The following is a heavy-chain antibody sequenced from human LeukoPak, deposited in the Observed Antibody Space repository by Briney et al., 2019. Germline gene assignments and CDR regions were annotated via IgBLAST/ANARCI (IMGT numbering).Heavy chain of an antibody. CDR3: AKSGTLFFYFDY. CDR1: GGSFSGYY. Sequence: SETLSLTCAVYGGSFSGYYWSWIRQPPGKGLEWIGEINHSGSTNYNPSLKSRVTISVDTSKNQFSLKLSSVTAADTAVYYCAKSGTLFFYFDYWGQGTLVTVSS. CDR2: INHSGST. J-gene: IGHJ4*02. D-gene: IGHD2/OR15-2a*01. V-gene: IGHV4-34*01.